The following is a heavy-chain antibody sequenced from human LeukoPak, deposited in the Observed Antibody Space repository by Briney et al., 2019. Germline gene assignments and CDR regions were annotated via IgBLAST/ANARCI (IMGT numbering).Heavy chain of an antibody. Sequence: SETLSLTCTVSGGSISSYYWSWIRQPPGKGLEWIGYIYYSGSTNYNPSLKSRVTISVDTSKNQFSLKLSSVTAADTAVYYCARQHTSGYSYFDYWGQGTLVTVSS. J-gene: IGHJ4*02. CDR1: GGSISSYY. CDR2: IYYSGST. CDR3: ARQHTSGYSYFDY. V-gene: IGHV4-59*08. D-gene: IGHD3-22*01.